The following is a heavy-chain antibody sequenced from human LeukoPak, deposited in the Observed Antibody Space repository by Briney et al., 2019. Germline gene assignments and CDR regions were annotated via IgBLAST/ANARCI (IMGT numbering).Heavy chain of an antibody. CDR3: ASIYSNYLNY. CDR2: INHSGST. CDR1: GGSFSGYY. D-gene: IGHD4-11*01. J-gene: IGHJ4*02. Sequence: SETLSPTCAVYGGSFSGYYWSWIRQPPGKGLEWIGEINHSGSTNYNPSLKSRVTISVDTSKNQFSLKLSSVTAADTAVYYCASIYSNYLNYWGQGTLVTVSS. V-gene: IGHV4-34*01.